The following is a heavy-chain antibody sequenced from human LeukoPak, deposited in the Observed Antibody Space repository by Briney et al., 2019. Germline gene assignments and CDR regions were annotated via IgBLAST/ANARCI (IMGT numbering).Heavy chain of an antibody. J-gene: IGHJ4*02. V-gene: IGHV4-59*11. D-gene: IGHD1-26*01. Sequence: PSGTLSLTCTVSGGSISSHYWSGSRQPPGKGREWGGYIYDSGITNYNPSLKSRVTISVDTSKNQFSLKLSHLTAAETALYYCARGALGATRYSGSYYGMDFDYWGQGTLVTVSS. CDR1: GGSISSHY. CDR2: IYDSGIT. CDR3: ARGALGATRYSGSYYGMDFDY.